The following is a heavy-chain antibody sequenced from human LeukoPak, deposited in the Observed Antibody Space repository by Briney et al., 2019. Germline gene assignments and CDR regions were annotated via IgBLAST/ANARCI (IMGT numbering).Heavy chain of an antibody. CDR3: ARDHSSSPNDY. V-gene: IGHV3-48*01. CDR1: GFTFSSYS. J-gene: IGHJ4*02. Sequence: GGSLRLSCAASGFTFSSYSMNWVRQAPGKGLEWVSYISSSSSTIYYADSVKGRFTISRDNAKNSLYLQMNSLRAEDTAVYYCARDHSSSPNDYWGQGTLVTVSS. D-gene: IGHD6-13*01. CDR2: ISSSSSTI.